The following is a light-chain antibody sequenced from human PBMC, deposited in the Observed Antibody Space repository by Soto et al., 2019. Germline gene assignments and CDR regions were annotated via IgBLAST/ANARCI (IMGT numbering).Light chain of an antibody. CDR1: SSNIGSNA. J-gene: IGLJ2*01. CDR3: AAWDDSLNGVV. CDR2: SDN. V-gene: IGLV1-44*01. Sequence: QSVLTQPPSASGTPGQSVTISCSGSSSNIGSNAVNWYQQLPKTAPKLLIYSDNHRPSGVPDRFSVSKSGTSASLAISGLQSEDEADYYCAAWDDSLNGVVFGGGTKLTVL.